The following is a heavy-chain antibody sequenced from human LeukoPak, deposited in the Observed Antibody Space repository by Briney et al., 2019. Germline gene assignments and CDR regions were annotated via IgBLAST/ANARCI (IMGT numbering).Heavy chain of an antibody. CDR3: ARLTHLAEDY. CDR2: ISSGASTI. Sequence: GGSLRLSCAASGFTFSSFEMNWVRQAPGKGLEWVSYISSGASTIYYSDSVKGRFTISRDNAKSSLYLQMNTLRVEDTAVYYCARLTHLAEDYWGQGTLVTVSS. V-gene: IGHV3-48*03. CDR1: GFTFSSFE. J-gene: IGHJ4*02. D-gene: IGHD4/OR15-4a*01.